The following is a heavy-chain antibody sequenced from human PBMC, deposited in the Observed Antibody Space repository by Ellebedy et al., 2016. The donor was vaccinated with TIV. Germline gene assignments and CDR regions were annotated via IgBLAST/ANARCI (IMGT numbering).Heavy chain of an antibody. D-gene: IGHD1-14*01. CDR3: ATFNQYYTYLGV. J-gene: IGHJ6*03. CDR2: ISNRDRT. V-gene: IGHV4-39*01. Sequence: SETLSLXCTVSGDSISSSSDYWVWIRQPPGKGPEWIGTISNRDRTDYNPSLKSRVFILVDASKNQFFLKLTSVTAAGTAVYYCATFNQYYTYLGVWGKGTTVIVSS. CDR1: GDSISSSSDY.